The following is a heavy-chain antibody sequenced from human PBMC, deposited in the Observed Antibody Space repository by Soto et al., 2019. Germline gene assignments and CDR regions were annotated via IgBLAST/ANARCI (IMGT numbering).Heavy chain of an antibody. J-gene: IGHJ4*02. V-gene: IGHV1-8*01. CDR2: MNPNSGNT. D-gene: IGHD3-10*01. Sequence: QVPLVQSGAEVKKPGASVKVSCKASGYTFTSYDINWVRQATGQGLEWMGWMNPNSGNTGYAQKFQGRVTMTRNTSISTAYMELSSLRSEDTAVYYCAGGHGWVRGDLYNFDYWGQGTLVTVSS. CDR3: AGGHGWVRGDLYNFDY. CDR1: GYTFTSYD.